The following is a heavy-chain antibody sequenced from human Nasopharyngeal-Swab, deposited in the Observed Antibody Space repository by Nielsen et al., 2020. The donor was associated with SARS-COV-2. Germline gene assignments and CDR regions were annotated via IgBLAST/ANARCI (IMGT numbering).Heavy chain of an antibody. CDR1: GYRFLSHW. Sequence: GESLKISCKGSGYRFLSHWVGWVRQMPGKGLEWMGTIYPGDSDPRYSPSFQGQVTISADKSINTAYLQWSSLTASDTAVYYCARTAIEGGYYRGDAFDIWGQGTMVTVSS. D-gene: IGHD3-22*01. CDR2: IYPGDSDP. CDR3: ARTAIEGGYYRGDAFDI. J-gene: IGHJ3*02. V-gene: IGHV5-51*01.